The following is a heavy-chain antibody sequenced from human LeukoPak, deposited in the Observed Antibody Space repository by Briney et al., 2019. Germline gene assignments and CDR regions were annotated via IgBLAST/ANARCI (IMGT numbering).Heavy chain of an antibody. J-gene: IGHJ4*02. CDR2: FDCSGSQT. Sequence: GGSLRLSCAASGFTFSNYAMRWVRQAPGKGLEWVSAFDCSGSQTYYADSVKGRFTISRDNPKNTLYLQMNSLRADDTAVYYCAMWGDYDILTGYYDSDYWGQGTLVTVSS. CDR1: GFTFSNYA. D-gene: IGHD3-9*01. CDR3: AMWGDYDILTGYYDSDY. V-gene: IGHV3-23*01.